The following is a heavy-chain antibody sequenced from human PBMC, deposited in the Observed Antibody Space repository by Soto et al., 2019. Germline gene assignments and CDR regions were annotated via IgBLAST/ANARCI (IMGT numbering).Heavy chain of an antibody. CDR2: IYYSGST. V-gene: IGHV4-39*01. D-gene: IGHD3-3*02. CDR1: GGSISSSSYY. J-gene: IGHJ5*02. CDR3: ASPKIAFYNWFDP. Sequence: SETLSLTCTVSGGSISSSSYYWGWIRQPPGKGLEWIGSIYYSGSTYYNPSLKSRVTISVDTSKNKFSLNLSSVTAADTAVYYCASPKIAFYNWFDPWGQGTLVTVSS.